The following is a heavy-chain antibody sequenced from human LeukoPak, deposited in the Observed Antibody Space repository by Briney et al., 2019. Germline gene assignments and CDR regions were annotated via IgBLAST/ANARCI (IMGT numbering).Heavy chain of an antibody. CDR3: ARDHISGWDWFDP. Sequence: SETLSLTCTVSGGSISSSSYYWGWIRQPPGKGLEWIGSIYYTGSTSYNSSLKSRVTISVDTSKNQFSLKLSSVTAADTAVYYCARDHISGWDWFDPWGQGTLVTVSS. D-gene: IGHD1-1*01. CDR1: GGSISSSSYY. CDR2: IYYTGST. V-gene: IGHV4-39*07. J-gene: IGHJ5*02.